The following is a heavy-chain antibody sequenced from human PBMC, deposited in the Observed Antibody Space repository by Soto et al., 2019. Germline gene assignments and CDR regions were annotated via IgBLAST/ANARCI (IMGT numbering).Heavy chain of an antibody. CDR3: ARGRYCSGGRCYFDY. CDR2: IKQDGSEN. D-gene: IGHD2-15*01. CDR1: GFTFSNYW. V-gene: IGHV3-7*04. J-gene: IGHJ4*02. Sequence: PGGSLRLSCAASGFTFSNYWMSWVRQAPGEGLEWVANIKQDGSENSYVKSVKGRFTISRDNAKNSVYLQMNSLRAEDAAVYYCARGRYCSGGRCYFDYWGQGTPVTVSS.